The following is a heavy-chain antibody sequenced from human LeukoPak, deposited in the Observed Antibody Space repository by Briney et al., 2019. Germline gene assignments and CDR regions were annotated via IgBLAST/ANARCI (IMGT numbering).Heavy chain of an antibody. D-gene: IGHD2-2*01. J-gene: IGHJ4*02. CDR3: ARLYCSSTRCYLLLDY. CDR1: GYTFTSYG. Sequence: ASVKVSCKASGYTFTSYGISWVRQAPGQGLEWMGWISAYNGKTSYTQKLQGRFTMTTDTSTSTAYMELRSLRSDDTAVYYCARLYCSSTRCYLLLDYWGQGTLVTVSS. CDR2: ISAYNGKT. V-gene: IGHV1-18*01.